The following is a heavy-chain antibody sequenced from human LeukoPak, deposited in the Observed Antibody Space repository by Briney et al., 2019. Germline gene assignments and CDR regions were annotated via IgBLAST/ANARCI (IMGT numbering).Heavy chain of an antibody. CDR2: IYYSGST. V-gene: IGHV4-39*01. CDR1: GGSISSSTHY. Sequence: SETLSLTCTVSGGSISSSTHYWGWIRQPPGKGLEWIVTIYYSGSTYYNPSLKSRATISVDTSKNQFSLKLGSVTAADTAVYYCVRQTYGSGSYYNLDCWGQGTLVTVSS. CDR3: VRQTYGSGSYYNLDC. D-gene: IGHD3-10*01. J-gene: IGHJ4*02.